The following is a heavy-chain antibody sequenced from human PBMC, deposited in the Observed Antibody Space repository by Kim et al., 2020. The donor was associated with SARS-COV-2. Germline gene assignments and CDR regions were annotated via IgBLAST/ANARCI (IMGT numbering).Heavy chain of an antibody. V-gene: IGHV3-49*03. CDR2: IRSKAYGGTT. CDR3: TMDEYDILTGYYH. D-gene: IGHD3-9*01. J-gene: IGHJ5*02. Sequence: GSLRLSCTASGFTFGDYAMSWFRQAPGKGLEWVGFIRSKAYGGTTEYAASVKGRFTISRDDSKSIAYLQMNSLKTEDTAVYYCTMDEYDILTGYYHWGQGTLVTVSS. CDR1: GFTFGDYA.